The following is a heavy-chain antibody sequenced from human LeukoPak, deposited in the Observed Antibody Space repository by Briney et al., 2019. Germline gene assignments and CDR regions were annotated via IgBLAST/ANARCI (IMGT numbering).Heavy chain of an antibody. CDR1: GFTFSNYA. CDR3: AKNRGYCSGGSCYGDY. CDR2: ISTSGDNT. J-gene: IGHJ4*02. D-gene: IGHD2-15*01. Sequence: GGSLRLSCAASGFTFSNYAMSWVRQAPGKGLEWVSTISTSGDNTYFADSVKGRFTISRDISKNTLYLQMNSLRVENTAVYYCAKNRGYCSGGSCYGDYWGQGTLVTVSS. V-gene: IGHV3-23*01.